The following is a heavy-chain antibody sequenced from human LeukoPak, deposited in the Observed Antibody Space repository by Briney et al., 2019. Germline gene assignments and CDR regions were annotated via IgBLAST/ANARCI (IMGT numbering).Heavy chain of an antibody. Sequence: GGSLRLSCAASGFTFSSYSMNWVRQAPGKGLEWVSYISSSTIYYADSVKGRFTISRDNAKNSLYLQMNSLRAEDTAVYYCASERGWFGEFDYWGQGTLVTVSS. CDR2: ISSSTI. V-gene: IGHV3-48*01. CDR1: GFTFSSYS. D-gene: IGHD3-10*01. CDR3: ASERGWFGEFDY. J-gene: IGHJ4*02.